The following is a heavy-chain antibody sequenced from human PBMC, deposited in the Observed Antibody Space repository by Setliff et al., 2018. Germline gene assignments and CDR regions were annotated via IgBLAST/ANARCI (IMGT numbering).Heavy chain of an antibody. Sequence: SETLSLTCTVYGGSFSDYYWGWIRQSPGKRPEWIAEINQSGNTNYNPSLNSRVSVSVDTPTNQFSLKVFSVTAADTAVYYCARFGPLDLTGDWAFDSWGQGTLVTVSS. D-gene: IGHD7-27*01. CDR3: ARFGPLDLTGDWAFDS. J-gene: IGHJ4*02. CDR1: GGSFSDYY. CDR2: INQSGNT. V-gene: IGHV4-34*01.